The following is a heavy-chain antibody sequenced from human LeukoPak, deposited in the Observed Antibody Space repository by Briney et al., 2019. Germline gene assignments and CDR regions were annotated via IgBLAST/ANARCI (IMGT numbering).Heavy chain of an antibody. Sequence: GGSLRLSCAASGFTFSSYSMNWVRQAPGKGLEWVSSIISGSSSIYYADSVKGRFTISRDNAKNSLFLQMNSLRAEDTAVYYCAKGFYSDVSYWGQGTLVTVSS. D-gene: IGHD3-16*01. V-gene: IGHV3-21*01. CDR1: GFTFSSYS. CDR2: IISGSSSI. CDR3: AKGFYSDVSY. J-gene: IGHJ4*02.